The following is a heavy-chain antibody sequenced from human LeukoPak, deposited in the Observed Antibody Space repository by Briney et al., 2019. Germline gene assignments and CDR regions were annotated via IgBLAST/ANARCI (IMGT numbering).Heavy chain of an antibody. CDR2: IRRKGQSYTT. CDR3: SRDGGEGGNSAFDI. J-gene: IGHJ3*02. CDR1: GFTFSDYI. D-gene: IGHD3-16*01. Sequence: GGSLRLSCAASGFTFSDYILDWVRQAPGKGLERVGRIRRKGQSYTTEYAASVKGRFTVSRDDSKNSLYLHMNNLKTEDSAVYYCSRDGGEGGNSAFDIWGQGTLVTVSS. V-gene: IGHV3-72*01.